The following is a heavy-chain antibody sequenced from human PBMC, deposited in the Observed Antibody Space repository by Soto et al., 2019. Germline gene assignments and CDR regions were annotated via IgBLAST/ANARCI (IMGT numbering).Heavy chain of an antibody. CDR3: ARDLEMATIQVFDY. CDR1: GGTFSSYA. V-gene: IGHV1-69*01. CDR2: IIPIFGTA. Sequence: QVQLVQSGAEVKKPGSSVKVSCKASGGTFSSYAISWVRQAPGQGLECMGGIIPIFGTANYAQKFQGRVTITADESTSTAYMELSSLRSEDTAVYYCARDLEMATIQVFDYWGQGTLVTVSS. D-gene: IGHD5-12*01. J-gene: IGHJ4*02.